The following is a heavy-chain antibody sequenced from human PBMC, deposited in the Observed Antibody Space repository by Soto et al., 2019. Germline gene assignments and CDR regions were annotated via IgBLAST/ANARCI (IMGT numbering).Heavy chain of an antibody. Sequence: LSLTCAVSGGYISRGGYFWSWIRQPPGKGLEWIGYIYHSGSTYYNPALKSRVSISVDRSKNQFSLKLSSVTAADTAVYYCARGDYYYASSGYLGYWGQGTLVTVSS. V-gene: IGHV4-30-2*01. D-gene: IGHD3-22*01. CDR3: ARGDYYYASSGYLGY. J-gene: IGHJ4*02. CDR1: GGYISRGGYF. CDR2: IYHSGST.